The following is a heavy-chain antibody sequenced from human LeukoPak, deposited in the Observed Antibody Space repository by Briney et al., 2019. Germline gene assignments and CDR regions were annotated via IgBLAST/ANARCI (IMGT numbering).Heavy chain of an antibody. CDR3: ARDGPSLTGFDY. V-gene: IGHV1-46*01. J-gene: IGHJ4*02. CDR1: GYTFTSYY. D-gene: IGHD1-14*01. CDR2: INPSGGST. Sequence: VASVKVSCKASGYTFTSYYMHWVRQAPGQGLEWMGIINPSGGSTSYAQKFQGRVTMTRDMSTSTVYMELSSLRSEDTAVYYCARDGPSLTGFDYWGQGTLVTVSS.